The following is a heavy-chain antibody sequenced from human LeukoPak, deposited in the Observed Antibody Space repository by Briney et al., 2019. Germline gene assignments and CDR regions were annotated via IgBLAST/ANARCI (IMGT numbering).Heavy chain of an antibody. CDR2: VYYSGST. V-gene: IGHV4-59*08. D-gene: IGHD6-19*01. J-gene: IGHJ4*02. CDR1: GGSISSYY. CDR3: ARSIEGVAGTVHHDY. Sequence: SETLSLTCTVSGGSISSYYWSWIRQPPGKGLEWIGYVYYSGSTNYNPSLKSRVTISVDTSKNQFSLKLSSVTAADTAVYYCARSIEGVAGTVHHDYWGQGNLVTVSS.